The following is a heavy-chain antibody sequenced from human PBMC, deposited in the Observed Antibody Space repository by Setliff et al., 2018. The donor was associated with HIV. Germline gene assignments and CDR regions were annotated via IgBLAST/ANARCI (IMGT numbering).Heavy chain of an antibody. D-gene: IGHD3-22*01. CDR1: GFHFTNYW. CDR3: ARLDFFDSSTYPPYDS. CDR2: IKEDGSEK. J-gene: IGHJ4*02. V-gene: IGHV3-7*01. Sequence: GSLRLSCAASGFHFTNYWMSWVRQAPGKGLEWVANIKEDGSEKYYADSVKGRFTISRDNAKNSLFLQMNSLRAEDTAMYYCARLDFFDSSTYPPYDSWGQGTLVTVSS.